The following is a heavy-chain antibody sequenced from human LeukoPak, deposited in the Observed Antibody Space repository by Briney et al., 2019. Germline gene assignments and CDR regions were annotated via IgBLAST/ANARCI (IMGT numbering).Heavy chain of an antibody. CDR2: ISSTSGAV. Sequence: GGSLRLSCAASGFSFSRFGMNWVRQAPGKGLEWISHISSTSGAVYYADSVKGRFTISRDNAKNSLYLQMNSLRAEDTAVYYCARGQLWFDYWGQGTLVTVSS. J-gene: IGHJ4*02. V-gene: IGHV3-48*01. D-gene: IGHD1-1*01. CDR3: ARGQLWFDY. CDR1: GFSFSRFG.